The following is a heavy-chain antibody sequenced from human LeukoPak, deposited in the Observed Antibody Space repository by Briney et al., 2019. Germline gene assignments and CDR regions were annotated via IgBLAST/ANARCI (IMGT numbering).Heavy chain of an antibody. CDR2: IRYDGGNK. Sequence: GVSLRLSCAASGFTFSSYGMHWVRQAPGKGLELVAFIRYDGGNKYYADSVKGRFTISRDNSKNTLYLQMNSLRAEDTAVYYCAKDIYSNYGFSPWFDPWGQGTLVTVSS. CDR3: AKDIYSNYGFSPWFDP. CDR1: GFTFSSYG. D-gene: IGHD4-11*01. J-gene: IGHJ5*02. V-gene: IGHV3-30*02.